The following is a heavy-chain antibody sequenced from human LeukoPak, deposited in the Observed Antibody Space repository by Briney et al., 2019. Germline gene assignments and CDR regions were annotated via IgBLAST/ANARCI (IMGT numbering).Heavy chain of an antibody. CDR3: ARDDNGSGSYASNFDY. Sequence: PSETLSLTCTVSGGSFSSTTYYWGWICQPPGKGLEWIGSISYSGTTYYNPSLKSRVTISVDTSKSQFSLRLSSATAADTAVYYCARDDNGSGSYASNFDYWGQGTLVTVSS. J-gene: IGHJ4*02. CDR2: ISYSGTT. V-gene: IGHV4-39*02. D-gene: IGHD3-10*01. CDR1: GGSFSSTTYY.